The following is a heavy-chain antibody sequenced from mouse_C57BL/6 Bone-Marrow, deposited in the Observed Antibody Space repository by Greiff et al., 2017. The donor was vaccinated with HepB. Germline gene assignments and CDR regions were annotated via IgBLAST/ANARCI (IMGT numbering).Heavy chain of an antibody. CDR3: ATLSGSYFDY. D-gene: IGHD1-3*01. Sequence: VQLQQSGAELVRPGASVKLSCTASGFNFKDDYMHWVKQRPEQGLEWIGWIDPENGDTEYASKFQGKATITADTSSNTAYLQLSSLTSENTAGDYCATLSGSYFDYWGQGTTLTVSS. CDR2: IDPENGDT. CDR1: GFNFKDDY. V-gene: IGHV14-4*01. J-gene: IGHJ2*01.